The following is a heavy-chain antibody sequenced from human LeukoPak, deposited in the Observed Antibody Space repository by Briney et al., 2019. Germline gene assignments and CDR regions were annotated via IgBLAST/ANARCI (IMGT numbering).Heavy chain of an antibody. D-gene: IGHD6-19*01. J-gene: IGHJ4*02. Sequence: GGSLRLSCAASGFTFSSYAMHSVRQAPGKGLEWVAVISYDGSNKYYADSVKGRFTISRDNSKNTLYLQMNSLRAEDTAVYYCARDPNREWLVQDYWGQGTLVTVSS. V-gene: IGHV3-30*04. CDR3: ARDPNREWLVQDY. CDR1: GFTFSSYA. CDR2: ISYDGSNK.